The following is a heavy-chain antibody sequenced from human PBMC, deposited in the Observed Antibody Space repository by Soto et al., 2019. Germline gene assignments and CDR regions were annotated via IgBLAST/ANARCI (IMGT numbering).Heavy chain of an antibody. CDR1: GYTFAGYY. CDR2: INPNSGGT. V-gene: IGHV1-2*02. Sequence: ASVKVSCKASGYTFAGYYMHWVRQAPGQGLEWMGWINPNSGGTNYAQKFQGRVTMTRDTSISTAYMELSRLRSDDTAVYYCARERRYCSSTSCYSGWFDPWGQGTLGTVSS. D-gene: IGHD2-2*01. CDR3: ARERRYCSSTSCYSGWFDP. J-gene: IGHJ5*02.